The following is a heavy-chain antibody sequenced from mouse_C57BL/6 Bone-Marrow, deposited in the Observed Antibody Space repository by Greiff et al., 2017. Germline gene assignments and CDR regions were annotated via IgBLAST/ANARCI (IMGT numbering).Heavy chain of an antibody. D-gene: IGHD4-1*01. Sequence: EVQVVESGGGLVKPGGSLKLSCAASGFTFSSYAMSWVRQTPEKRLEWVATISDGGSYTYYPDNVKGRFTISRDNAKNNLYLQMSHLKSEDTAMYYCARDRELGKAWFAYWGQGTLVTVSA. V-gene: IGHV5-4*01. CDR3: ARDRELGKAWFAY. CDR1: GFTFSSYA. CDR2: ISDGGSYT. J-gene: IGHJ3*01.